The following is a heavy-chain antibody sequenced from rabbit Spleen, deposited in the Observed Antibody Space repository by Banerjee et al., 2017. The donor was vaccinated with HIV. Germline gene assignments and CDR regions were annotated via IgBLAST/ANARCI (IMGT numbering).Heavy chain of an antibody. CDR1: GFSFSSAYD. CDR3: ARDVGTSFSTYGMDL. J-gene: IGHJ6*01. Sequence: QEHLVESGGGLVQPEGSLTLTCTVSGFSFSSAYDMCWVRQAPGKGLEWIACMYAGSSGSTYSATWAKGRFTISKTSSTTVTLQMTSLTAADTATYFCARDVGTSFSTYGMDLWGPGTLVTVS. D-gene: IGHD8-1*01. CDR2: MYAGSSGST. V-gene: IGHV1S45*01.